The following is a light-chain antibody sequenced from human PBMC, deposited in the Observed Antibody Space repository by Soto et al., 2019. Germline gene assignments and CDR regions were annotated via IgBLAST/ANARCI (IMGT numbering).Light chain of an antibody. CDR1: SSDVGSYNL. Sequence: QSVQTQPASASGSPGQSITISCTGTSSDVGSYNLVSWYQQHPGKAPKLMICEVSKRPSGVSNRFSGSKSGNTASLTISGLQAEDEADYYCCSYAGSSTVFGTGTKVTVL. V-gene: IGLV2-23*02. CDR2: EVS. J-gene: IGLJ1*01. CDR3: CSYAGSSTV.